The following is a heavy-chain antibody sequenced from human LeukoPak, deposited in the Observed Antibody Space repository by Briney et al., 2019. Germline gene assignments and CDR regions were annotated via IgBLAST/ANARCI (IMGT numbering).Heavy chain of an antibody. CDR2: IHYSGNT. V-gene: IGHV4-59*08. Sequence: PSETLSLTCTVSGASISAYSWSWIRQPPGKGLEWIGCIHYSGNTHCNPSLESRVTLSVDTSKNQFSLKLSSVTAADTAVYYCARHGRESRYFDWLLYYIDHWGQGALVTVPS. J-gene: IGHJ4*02. D-gene: IGHD3-9*01. CDR3: ARHGRESRYFDWLLYYIDH. CDR1: GASISAYS.